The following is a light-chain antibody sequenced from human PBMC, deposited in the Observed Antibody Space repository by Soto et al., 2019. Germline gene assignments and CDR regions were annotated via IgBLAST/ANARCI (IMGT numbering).Light chain of an antibody. CDR1: QSISNW. Sequence: DIQMTQSPSTLSASVGDRVTITCRASQSISNWLAWYQQKPGKAPKLLIYKASSLESGVPSRFSGSGSGTEFTLTIISLQPDDFATYYCQQYNSYLYTFGQGTKLEIK. J-gene: IGKJ2*01. V-gene: IGKV1-5*03. CDR2: KAS. CDR3: QQYNSYLYT.